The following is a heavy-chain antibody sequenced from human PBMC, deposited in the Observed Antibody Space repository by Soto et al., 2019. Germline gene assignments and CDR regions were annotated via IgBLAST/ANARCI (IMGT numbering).Heavy chain of an antibody. V-gene: IGHV1-18*04. CDR1: GYTFTSYG. J-gene: IGHJ2*01. D-gene: IGHD3-22*01. CDR3: ARASFELVVVTSWYFDL. Sequence: QVQLVQSGAEVKKPGASVKVSCKASGYTFTSYGISWVRQATGQGLEWMGWISASNGNTNYAQKLQGRVTMTTDTSTSTAYMELRSLRSDDTAVYYCARASFELVVVTSWYFDLWGRGTLVTVSS. CDR2: ISASNGNT.